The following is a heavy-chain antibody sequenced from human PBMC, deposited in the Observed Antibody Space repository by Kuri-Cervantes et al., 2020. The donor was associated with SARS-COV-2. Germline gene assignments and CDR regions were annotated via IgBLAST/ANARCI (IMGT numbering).Heavy chain of an antibody. J-gene: IGHJ1*01. CDR3: ARSCTYDRCSEYFQH. CDR1: GFIVSSSY. Sequence: GGSLRLSCAASGFIVSSSYMSWVRQAPGKGLEWVSIIYAGGGTYYADSVKGQFTISRDISKNTVLLQMNRLRPEDTAVYYCARSCTYDRCSEYFQHWGQGTLVTVSS. D-gene: IGHD2-8*01. V-gene: IGHV3-66*02. CDR2: IYAGGGT.